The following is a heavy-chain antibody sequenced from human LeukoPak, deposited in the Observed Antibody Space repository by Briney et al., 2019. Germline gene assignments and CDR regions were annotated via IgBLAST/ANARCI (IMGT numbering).Heavy chain of an antibody. CDR2: MNPNSGNT. CDR1: GYTFTSYD. Sequence: ASLKVSCKASGYTFTSYDINWVRHANGQGLDWMGSMNPNSGNTGYAQKFQGRVTITRNTSISTAYMELSSLRSEDTAVYYCARNYYDFWSGYPSSYYYYYMDVWGKGTTVTVSS. D-gene: IGHD3-3*01. CDR3: ARNYYDFWSGYPSSYYYYYMDV. J-gene: IGHJ6*03. V-gene: IGHV1-8*03.